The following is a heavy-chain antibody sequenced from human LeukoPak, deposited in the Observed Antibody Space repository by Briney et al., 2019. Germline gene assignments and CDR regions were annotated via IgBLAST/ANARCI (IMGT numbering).Heavy chain of an antibody. CDR2: IYYSGST. CDR3: ARGRAPDAFDI. CDR1: GGSISSYY. V-gene: IGHV4-59*01. Sequence: SETLSLTCTVSGGSISSYYCSWIRQPPGKGLEWIGYIYYSGSTNYNPSLKSRVTISVDTSKNQFSLKLSSVTAADTAVYYCARGRAPDAFDIWGQGTMVTVSS. J-gene: IGHJ3*02.